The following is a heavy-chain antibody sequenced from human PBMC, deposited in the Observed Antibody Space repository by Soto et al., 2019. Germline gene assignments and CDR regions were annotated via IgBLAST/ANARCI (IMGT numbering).Heavy chain of an antibody. J-gene: IGHJ6*02. CDR2: INPNSDGT. CDR3: ARDGLVTSGYYYLDYYYYGMDV. V-gene: IGHV1-2*04. CDR1: GYTFTGYY. D-gene: IGHD3-22*01. Sequence: GASVKVSCKASGYTFTGYYMHWVRQAPGQGLERIRWINPNSDGTNYAQKFQGWVTMTRDTSISTAYMELSRLRSDDTAVYYCARDGLVTSGYYYLDYYYYGMDVWGQGTTVTVSS.